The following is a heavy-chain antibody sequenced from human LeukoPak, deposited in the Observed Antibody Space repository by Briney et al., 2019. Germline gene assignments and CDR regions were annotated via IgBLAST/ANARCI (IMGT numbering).Heavy chain of an antibody. V-gene: IGHV4-59*01. D-gene: IGHD3-9*01. J-gene: IGHJ6*04. CDR1: GGSISSYY. Sequence: PSETLSLTCTVSGGSISSYYWSWIRQPPGKGLEWIGYIYDSGSTNYNPSLKSRVTISVDTSKNQFSLKLSSVTAADTAVSYCARSRTMRYDILTGHYGMDVWGKGTTVTVSS. CDR3: ARSRTMRYDILTGHYGMDV. CDR2: IYDSGST.